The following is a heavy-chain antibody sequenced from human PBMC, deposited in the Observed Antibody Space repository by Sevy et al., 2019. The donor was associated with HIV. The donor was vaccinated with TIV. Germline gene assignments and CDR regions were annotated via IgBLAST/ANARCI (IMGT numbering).Heavy chain of an antibody. J-gene: IGHJ5*02. D-gene: IGHD3-10*01. CDR2: INSDGSST. CDR3: ARESLGFGEFNNWFDP. CDR1: GFTFSSYW. V-gene: IGHV3-74*01. Sequence: GGSLRLSCAASGFTFSSYWMHWVRQAPGKGLVWVSRINSDGSSTSYADSVKGRFTISRDNAKNTRYLQMNSLRAEDTAVYYCARESLGFGEFNNWFDPWGQGTLVTVSS.